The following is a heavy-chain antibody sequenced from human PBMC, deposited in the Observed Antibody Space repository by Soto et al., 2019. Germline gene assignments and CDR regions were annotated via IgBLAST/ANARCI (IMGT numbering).Heavy chain of an antibody. D-gene: IGHD2-15*01. CDR2: MNPNSGNT. CDR3: ARVLDKQCSGGSCSKRSDP. V-gene: IGHV1-8*01. CDR1: GYTFTSYD. J-gene: IGHJ5*02. Sequence: ASVKVSCKASGYTFTSYDINWVRQATGQGREGMGWMNPNSGNTGYAQKFQGRVTMTRNTSISTAYRELSSLRSEDTAVYYCARVLDKQCSGGSCSKRSDPCGEGTLGTGSS.